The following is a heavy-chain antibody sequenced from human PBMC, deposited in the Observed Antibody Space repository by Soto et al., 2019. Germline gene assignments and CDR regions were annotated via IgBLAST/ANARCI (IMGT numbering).Heavy chain of an antibody. J-gene: IGHJ5*02. CDR2: ISVSGSST. CDR1: AFTFSRYP. CDR3: AKGATWFDP. V-gene: IGHV3-23*01. Sequence: GGSLRLSCAASAFTFSRYPMSWVRQAPGKGLEWVSAISVSGSSTYYADSVKGRFTISRDNSKNTLSLQMNSLRAEDTAVYYRAKGATWFDPWGQGTLVTVSS.